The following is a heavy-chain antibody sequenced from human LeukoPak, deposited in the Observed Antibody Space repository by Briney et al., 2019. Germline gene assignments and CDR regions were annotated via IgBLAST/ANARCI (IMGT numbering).Heavy chain of an antibody. CDR2: IYTSGST. V-gene: IGHV4-61*02. Sequence: PSETLSLTCTVSGGSISSGSYYWSWIRQPAGKGLEWIGRIYTSGSTNYNPSLKSRVTISVDTSKNQFSLKLSSVTAADTAVYYCARASPVVAAPGYFDYWGQGTLVTVSS. J-gene: IGHJ4*02. D-gene: IGHD2-15*01. CDR3: ARASPVVAAPGYFDY. CDR1: GGSISSGSYY.